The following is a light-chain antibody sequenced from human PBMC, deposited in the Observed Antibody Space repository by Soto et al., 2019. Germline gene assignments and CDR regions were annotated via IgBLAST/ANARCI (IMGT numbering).Light chain of an antibody. J-gene: IGKJ2*01. CDR3: QQYNSWPYT. Sequence: EIVMTQSPGTLSVSPGERATLSCRASQSVSSSLDWYQQKPGQAPRRLIYRASTRATDIPARFSGSGSGTEFTLTISSLRSEDFAVYYCQQYNSWPYTFGQGTKLEIK. CDR2: RAS. V-gene: IGKV3-15*01. CDR1: QSVSSS.